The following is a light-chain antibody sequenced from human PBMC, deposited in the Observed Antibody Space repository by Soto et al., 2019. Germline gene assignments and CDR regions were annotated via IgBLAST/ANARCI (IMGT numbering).Light chain of an antibody. J-gene: IGKJ1*01. CDR1: QGISSY. CDR3: HQYYSYPRT. CDR2: AAS. Sequence: AIRMTQSPSSFSASTGDRVTITCRASQGISSYLAWYQQKPGKAPKLLIYAASTLQSGVPSRFSGSGSGTDFTLTIRCLQSEDFATYYCHQYYSYPRTFGQGTKVEIK. V-gene: IGKV1-8*01.